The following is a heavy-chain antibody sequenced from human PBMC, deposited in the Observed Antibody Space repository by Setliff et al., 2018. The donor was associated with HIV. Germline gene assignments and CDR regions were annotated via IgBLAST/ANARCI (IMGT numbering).Heavy chain of an antibody. V-gene: IGHV1-18*01. D-gene: IGHD4-17*01. Sequence: ASVKVSCKASGYTFTNYGINWVRQAPGQGLEWMGWISGYNGDTNYAQKLQGRVTMTTDTSTNTAYMELGSLRSDDTAVYYCARRGGNYGDSISFMDVWGKGTTVTVS. J-gene: IGHJ6*03. CDR1: GYTFTNYG. CDR3: ARRGGNYGDSISFMDV. CDR2: ISGYNGDT.